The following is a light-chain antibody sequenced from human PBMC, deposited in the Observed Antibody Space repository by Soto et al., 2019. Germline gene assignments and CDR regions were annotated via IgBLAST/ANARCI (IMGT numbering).Light chain of an antibody. V-gene: IGLV2-23*03. CDR3: CSSAGGTTFDWM. CDR2: EGI. Sequence: QSVLTQPASVSGSPGQSITISCTGISSDVGSYNLVSWYQQHPGKAPQLLIYEGIKRPSGVSDRFSASESGNTASLTISGLQAEDEADYYCCSSAGGTTFDWMFGGGTKVTVL. CDR1: SSDVGSYNL. J-gene: IGLJ3*02.